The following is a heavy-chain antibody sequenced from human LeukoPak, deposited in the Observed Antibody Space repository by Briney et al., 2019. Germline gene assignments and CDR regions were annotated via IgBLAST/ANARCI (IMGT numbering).Heavy chain of an antibody. Sequence: GASVKVSCKASGYNFNRYGISWVRQAPGQGLEWMGWINPNSGGTNYAQKFQGRVTMSRDTSISTAYMELSRLRSDDTAVYYCARAGYDFWSGKVYYYMDVWGKGTTVTVSS. V-gene: IGHV1-2*02. CDR2: INPNSGGT. J-gene: IGHJ6*03. D-gene: IGHD3-3*01. CDR1: GYNFNRYG. CDR3: ARAGYDFWSGKVYYYMDV.